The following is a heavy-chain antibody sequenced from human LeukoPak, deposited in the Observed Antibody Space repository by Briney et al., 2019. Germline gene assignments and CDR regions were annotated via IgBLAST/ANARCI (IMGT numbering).Heavy chain of an antibody. CDR1: GGSISSSSYY. Sequence: PSETLSLTCTVSGGSISSSSYYWGWIRQPPGKGLEWIGSIYYSGSTYYNPSLKSRVTISVDTSKNQFSLKLSSVTAADTAVYYCARQGYSSGWFKIDYWGQGTLVTVSS. CDR3: ARQGYSSGWFKIDY. J-gene: IGHJ4*02. D-gene: IGHD6-19*01. V-gene: IGHV4-39*01. CDR2: IYYSGST.